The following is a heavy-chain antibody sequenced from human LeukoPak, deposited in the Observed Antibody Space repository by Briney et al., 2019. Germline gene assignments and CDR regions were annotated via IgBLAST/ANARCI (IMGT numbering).Heavy chain of an antibody. CDR1: GGTFSSYA. Sequence: GASVKVSCKASGGTFSSYAISWVRQAPGQGLEWMGRIIPILGIANYAQKFQGRVTITADKSTSTAYMELSSLRSEDTAVYYCATAHARGLRGYSGYDYDFDYWGQGTLVTVSS. J-gene: IGHJ4*02. D-gene: IGHD5-12*01. CDR2: IIPILGIA. V-gene: IGHV1-69*04. CDR3: ATAHARGLRGYSGYDYDFDY.